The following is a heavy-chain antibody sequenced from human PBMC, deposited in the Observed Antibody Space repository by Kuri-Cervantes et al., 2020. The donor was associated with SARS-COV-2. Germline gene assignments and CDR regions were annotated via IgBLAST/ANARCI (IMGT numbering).Heavy chain of an antibody. CDR1: GGSFSGYY. D-gene: IGHD4-17*01. CDR2: INHSGST. Sequence: GSLRLSCAVYGGSFSGYYWSWIRQPPGKGLEWIGEINHSGSTNYNPSLKSRVTISVDTSKNQFSLKLSSVTAADTAVYYCARRGPTTVTTFTSLAEVGFQHWGQGTPVTVSS. CDR3: ARRGPTTVTTFTSLAEVGFQH. V-gene: IGHV4-34*01. J-gene: IGHJ1*01.